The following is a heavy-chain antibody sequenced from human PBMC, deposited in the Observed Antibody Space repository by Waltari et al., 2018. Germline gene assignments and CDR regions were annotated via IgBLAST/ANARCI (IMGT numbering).Heavy chain of an antibody. CDR2: MKSKTDDGTT. CDR3: ATGTISYYYFMDV. D-gene: IGHD3-10*01. V-gene: IGHV3-15*01. CDR1: GFTFSNAW. J-gene: IGHJ6*03. Sequence: EVQLVESGGGLVKPGGSLRLSCAASGFTFSNAWMTWVRQAPGKGLEWVGHMKSKTDDGTTDHAAPVKGRFTISRDDSKNTLFLQMNSLKTEDTAVYYCATGTISYYYFMDVWGKGTTVTVSS.